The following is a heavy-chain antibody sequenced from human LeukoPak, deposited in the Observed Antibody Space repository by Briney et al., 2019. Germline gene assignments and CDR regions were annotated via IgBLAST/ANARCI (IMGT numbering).Heavy chain of an antibody. J-gene: IGHJ4*02. CDR3: AKESGALGAPLYDY. V-gene: IGHV3-53*01. CDR2: IYSGGTT. D-gene: IGHD4/OR15-4a*01. CDR1: AFIVSSNY. Sequence: PGGSLRLSCAASAFIVSSNYMSWVRQAPGKGLEWVSMIYSGGTTYYADSVKDRFTISRDNSKNTLYLQMNSLRAEDTAVYYCAKESGALGAPLYDYWGQGILVTGSS.